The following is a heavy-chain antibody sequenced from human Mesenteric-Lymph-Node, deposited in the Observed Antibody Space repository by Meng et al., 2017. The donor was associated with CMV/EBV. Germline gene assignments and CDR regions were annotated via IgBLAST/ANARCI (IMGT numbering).Heavy chain of an antibody. Sequence: GESLKISCTASGFTFSSYWMSWVRQAPGKGLEWVANIKQDGSEKFYVDSVKGRFTISRDNAEDSLYLQMNSLRVEDTALYYCASMWEGGYWGQGALVTVSS. J-gene: IGHJ4*02. CDR1: GFTFSSYW. V-gene: IGHV3-7*01. D-gene: IGHD1-26*01. CDR2: IKQDGSEK. CDR3: ASMWEGGY.